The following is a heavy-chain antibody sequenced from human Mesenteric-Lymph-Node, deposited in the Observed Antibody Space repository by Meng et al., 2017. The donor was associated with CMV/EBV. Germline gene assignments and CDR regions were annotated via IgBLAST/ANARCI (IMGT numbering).Heavy chain of an antibody. J-gene: IGHJ4*02. CDR2: IYSGGST. CDR1: GFTVSNNY. D-gene: IGHD3-3*01. CDR3: AKDKGFRYLEWSSV. Sequence: GGSLRLSCAASGFTVSNNYMTWVRQAPGKGLEWVSVIYSGGSTYHADSVKGRFTISRDTSKNTLYLQTNSLRAEDTAVYYCAKDKGFRYLEWSSVRGQGTLVTVSS. V-gene: IGHV3-66*02.